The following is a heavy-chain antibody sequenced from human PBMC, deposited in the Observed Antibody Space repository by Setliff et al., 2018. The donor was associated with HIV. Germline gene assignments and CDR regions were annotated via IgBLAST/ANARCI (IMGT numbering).Heavy chain of an antibody. V-gene: IGHV1-2*02. Sequence: ASVKVSCKDSGYTFSDYFIHWVRQAPGQGLEWMGWIHPTRGGTNSAQKFQGRVTMTRDTSITTAYMELSRLSSDDTAVYYCARVFGVRQAFDNWGQGTLVTVSA. CDR1: GYTFSDYF. D-gene: IGHD3-10*02. CDR3: ARVFGVRQAFDN. J-gene: IGHJ4*02. CDR2: IHPTRGGT.